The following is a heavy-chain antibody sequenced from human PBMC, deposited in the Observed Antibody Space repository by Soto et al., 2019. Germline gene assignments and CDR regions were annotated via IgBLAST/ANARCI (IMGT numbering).Heavy chain of an antibody. CDR3: ARDSSTWHRSWYFDL. D-gene: IGHD6-13*01. J-gene: IGHJ2*01. CDR2: ISGSGGNT. CDR1: GFTFTTYA. Sequence: EVQRLESGGGLVQPGGSLRLSCAASGFTFTTYAMSWVRQATGKGLEWVSAISGSGGNTYYADSVKGRCTISRDNSKNTLYLQMNSLRADDTAVYYCARDSSTWHRSWYFDLWGRGTLVTVSS. V-gene: IGHV3-23*01.